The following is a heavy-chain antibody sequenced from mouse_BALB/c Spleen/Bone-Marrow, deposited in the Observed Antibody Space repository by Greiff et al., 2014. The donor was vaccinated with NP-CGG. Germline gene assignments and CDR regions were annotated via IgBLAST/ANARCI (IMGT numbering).Heavy chain of an antibody. D-gene: IGHD2-1*01. V-gene: IGHV14-3*02. J-gene: IGHJ4*01. CDR1: GFNIKDTY. CDR3: ARYGNGLMDY. CDR2: IDTANGNT. Sequence: EVKVVESGAELVKPGASVKLSCTASGFNIKDTYMHWVKQRPEQGLEWIGRIDTANGNTKYDPKFQGKATITADTSSNTAYLQLSSLTSEDTAVYYCARYGNGLMDYWGQGTSATVSS.